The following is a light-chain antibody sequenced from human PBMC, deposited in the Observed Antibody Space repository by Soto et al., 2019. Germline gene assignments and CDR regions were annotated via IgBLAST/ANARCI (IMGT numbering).Light chain of an antibody. Sequence: EIVVTQSPATLSVSPGERATLSCRASQSVRSNLAWYQQKPGQAPRLLIWGASTRATGIPARFSGSGSGTEFTLTISSLQSEDFAVYYCQQYKNWSFGQGTKVDSK. CDR3: QQYKNWS. CDR1: QSVRSN. CDR2: GAS. J-gene: IGKJ1*01. V-gene: IGKV3-15*01.